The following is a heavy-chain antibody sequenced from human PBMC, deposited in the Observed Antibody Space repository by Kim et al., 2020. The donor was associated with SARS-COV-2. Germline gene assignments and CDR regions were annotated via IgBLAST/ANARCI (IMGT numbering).Heavy chain of an antibody. D-gene: IGHD6-19*01. Sequence: GGSLRLSCAASGFTFSRRAMSWVRQAPGKGLEWIASVNSGGSTYYAASVKGRLTISRDITKDNVYLQMNSMRAEDKAPYYCPKDHPSDGWPTFDSWSPGT. CDR1: GFTFSRRA. CDR3: PKDHPSDGWPTFDS. V-gene: IGHV3-23*01. CDR2: VNSGGST. J-gene: IGHJ4*03.